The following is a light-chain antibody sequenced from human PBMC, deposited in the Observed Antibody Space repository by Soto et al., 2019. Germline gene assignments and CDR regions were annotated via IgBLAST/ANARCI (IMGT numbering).Light chain of an antibody. CDR1: SSDIGDYNY. V-gene: IGLV2-14*01. J-gene: IGLJ1*01. Sequence: QSVLTQPASVSGSPGQSITISCTGTSSDIGDYNYVSWYQQHPGKAPKLMIYDVSNRPSGVPNRFSGSKSGTSASLAITGLQAEDEADYYCQSYDSSLSGFYVFGTGTKVTVL. CDR2: DVS. CDR3: QSYDSSLSGFYV.